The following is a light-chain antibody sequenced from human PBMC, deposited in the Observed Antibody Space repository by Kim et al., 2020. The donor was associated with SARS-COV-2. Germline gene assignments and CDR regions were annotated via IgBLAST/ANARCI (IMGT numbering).Light chain of an antibody. V-gene: IGLV2-14*03. J-gene: IGLJ1*01. CDR2: DVS. CDR1: SSDVGGYDY. CDR3: SSYTSSSLYV. Sequence: GPSITISCTGTSSDVGGYDYVSWYQQHPGKAPKVVIYDVSNRPSGVSNRFSGSKSGNTASLTISGLQAEDEADYYCSSYTSSSLYVFGTGTKVTVL.